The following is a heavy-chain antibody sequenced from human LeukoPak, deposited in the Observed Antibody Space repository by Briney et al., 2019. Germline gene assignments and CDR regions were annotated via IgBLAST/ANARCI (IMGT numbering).Heavy chain of an antibody. CDR1: GGTFSSYA. Sequence: SVKVSCKASGGTFSSYAISWVRQAPGQGLEWMGRIIPILGIARYAQKFQGRVTMTRDTSTSTVYMELSSLRSDDTAVYYCARGGYYDSSGSFDPWGQGTLVTVSS. J-gene: IGHJ5*02. CDR2: IIPILGIA. V-gene: IGHV1-69*04. CDR3: ARGGYYDSSGSFDP. D-gene: IGHD3-22*01.